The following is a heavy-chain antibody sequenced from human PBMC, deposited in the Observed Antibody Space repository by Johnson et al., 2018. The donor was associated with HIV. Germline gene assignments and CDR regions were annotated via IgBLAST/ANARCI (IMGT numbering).Heavy chain of an antibody. J-gene: IGHJ3*02. CDR3: ARDRLLATIPLRKSWGDAFDI. CDR1: GFTFSSYA. D-gene: IGHD5-12*01. V-gene: IGHV3-66*02. Sequence: VHLVESGGGVVQPGRSLRLSCAASGFTFSSYALHWIRQAPGKGLEWVSVIYSGGSTYYADSVKGRFTFSRANSKNPLYLQMNSLRAEDTAVYYCARDRLLATIPLRKSWGDAFDIWGQGTMVTVSS. CDR2: IYSGGST.